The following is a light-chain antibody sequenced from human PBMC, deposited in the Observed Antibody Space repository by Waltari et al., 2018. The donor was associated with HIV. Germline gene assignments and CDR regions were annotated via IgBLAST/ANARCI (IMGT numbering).Light chain of an antibody. CDR2: TAS. CDR3: HQYNNLPLT. J-gene: IGKJ4*01. V-gene: IGKV1-16*01. Sequence: DIEMTQSPTSLSAFVGDRVTITCRPSQNVANWLSWFQQTPGKAPKSLIYTASSLQRGVPSRFSGSGSGTNFTLTINNLQPEDSGIYYCHQYNNLPLTFGGGTKVEIK. CDR1: QNVANW.